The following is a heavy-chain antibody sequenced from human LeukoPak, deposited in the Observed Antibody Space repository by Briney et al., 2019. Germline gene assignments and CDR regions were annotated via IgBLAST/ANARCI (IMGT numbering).Heavy chain of an antibody. J-gene: IGHJ4*02. D-gene: IGHD3-9*01. CDR3: AKWGDYDVLTGYYVSDY. Sequence: GGSLRLSCAASGFTFSNYAMSWVRQAPGKGLEWVSAITGSGGNTYYADSVKGRFTISRDNSKNTVFLQMNSLRAEYTALYYCAKWGDYDVLTGYYVSDYWGQGTLVTVSS. V-gene: IGHV3-23*01. CDR1: GFTFSNYA. CDR2: ITGSGGNT.